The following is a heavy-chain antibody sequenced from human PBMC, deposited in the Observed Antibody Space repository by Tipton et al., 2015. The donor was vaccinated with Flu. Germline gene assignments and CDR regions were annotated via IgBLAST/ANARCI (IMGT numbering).Heavy chain of an antibody. CDR2: IYYSGST. CDR3: AIDDFGSSWYGY. Sequence: TLSLTCTVSGGSISSSAYYWGWIRQTPGKGLEWIGNIYYSGSTFYNPSLKSRVTISLDKSTNQFSLRLSSVTAADTAIYSCAIDDFGSSWYGYWGQGSLVTVSS. CDR1: GGSISSSAYY. J-gene: IGHJ4*02. D-gene: IGHD6-13*01. V-gene: IGHV4-39*07.